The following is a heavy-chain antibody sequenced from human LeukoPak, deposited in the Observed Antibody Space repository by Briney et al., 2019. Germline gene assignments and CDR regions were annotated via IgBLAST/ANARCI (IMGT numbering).Heavy chain of an antibody. J-gene: IGHJ4*02. D-gene: IGHD1-1*01. Sequence: GGSLRLSCAASGFIFSDYSMNWVRQAPGKELEWVSYISTRSGTVFYADSLKGRFTISRDNAQNSLFLQINSLRDEDTAVYYCARDAKTPLRSTGFDYWGQGTLVTVSS. CDR1: GFIFSDYS. CDR2: ISTRSGTV. CDR3: ARDAKTPLRSTGFDY. V-gene: IGHV3-48*02.